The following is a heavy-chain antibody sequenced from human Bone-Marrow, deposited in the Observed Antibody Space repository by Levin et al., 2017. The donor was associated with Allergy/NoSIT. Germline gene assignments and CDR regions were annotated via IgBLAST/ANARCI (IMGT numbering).Heavy chain of an antibody. D-gene: IGHD3-22*01. J-gene: IGHJ4*02. CDR1: GFTFTNYG. V-gene: IGHV3-30*03. Sequence: SCTASGFTFTNYGLHWVRRAPGKGLEWVALVSYDGSNTYYADSVKGRFTISRDNSKDTLHLQINSLSVEDTAMYYCAREFLHSGYYDLWGQGTPVTVSS. CDR2: VSYDGSNT. CDR3: AREFLHSGYYDL.